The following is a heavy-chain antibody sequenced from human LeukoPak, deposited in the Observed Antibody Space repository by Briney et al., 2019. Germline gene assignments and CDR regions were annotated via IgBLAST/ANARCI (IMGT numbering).Heavy chain of an antibody. CDR2: IRYDGSNK. Sequence: GGSLRLSCAASGFTFSSYGMHWVRQAPGKGLEWVAFIRYDGSNKYYADSVKGRFTISRDNSKNTLYLQMNSLRAEDTAVYYCARDVRGYSYGYDYYYYMDVWGKGTTVTISS. J-gene: IGHJ6*03. CDR3: ARDVRGYSYGYDYYYYMDV. V-gene: IGHV3-30*02. D-gene: IGHD5-18*01. CDR1: GFTFSSYG.